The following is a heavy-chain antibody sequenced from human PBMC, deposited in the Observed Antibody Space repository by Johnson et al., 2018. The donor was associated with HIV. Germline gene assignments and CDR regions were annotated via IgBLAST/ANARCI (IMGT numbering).Heavy chain of an antibody. Sequence: VQLVESGGGVVRPGGSLRLSCAASGFTFDDYGMSWIRQAPGKGLEWVSYISSSGSTIYYADSVKGRFTISRDNAKNSLYLQMNSLRAEDTAVYYCGRHRDDAFDIWCQGTMVTVSS. CDR3: GRHRDDAFDI. J-gene: IGHJ3*02. CDR2: ISSSGSTI. V-gene: IGHV3-11*04. D-gene: IGHD2-21*02. CDR1: GFTFDDYG.